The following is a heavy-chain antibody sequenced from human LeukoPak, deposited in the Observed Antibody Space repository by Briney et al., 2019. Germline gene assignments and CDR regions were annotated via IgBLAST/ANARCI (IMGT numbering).Heavy chain of an antibody. J-gene: IGHJ4*02. Sequence: SETLSLTCTVSGGSISSGSYYWSWIRQPPGKGLEWIGEINHSGSTNYNPSLKSRVTISVDTSKNQFSLKLSSVTAADTAVYYCARKRAALLWWSPFDYWGQGTLVTVSS. D-gene: IGHD2-21*01. V-gene: IGHV4-39*07. CDR3: ARKRAALLWWSPFDY. CDR1: GGSISSGSYY. CDR2: INHSGST.